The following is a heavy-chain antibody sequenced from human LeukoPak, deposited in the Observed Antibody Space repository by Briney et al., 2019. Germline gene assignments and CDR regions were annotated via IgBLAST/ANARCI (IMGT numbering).Heavy chain of an antibody. V-gene: IGHV3-23*01. CDR1: GFTFSSYA. J-gene: IGHJ3*02. D-gene: IGHD3-10*01. CDR2: ISGSGGST. CDR3: AKGPLLWFGEGAFDI. Sequence: GGSLRLSCAASGFTFSSYAMSWVRQAPGKGLEWVSAISGSGGSTYYADSVKGRFTTSRDNSKNTLYLQMNSLRAEDTAVYYCAKGPLLWFGEGAFDIWGQGTMVTVSS.